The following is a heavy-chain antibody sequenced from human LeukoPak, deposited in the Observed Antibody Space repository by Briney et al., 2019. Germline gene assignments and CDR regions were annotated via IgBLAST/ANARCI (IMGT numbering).Heavy chain of an antibody. CDR3: ARSPYSSGWYDGYYFDY. CDR1: GFTFSSYA. V-gene: IGHV3-23*01. J-gene: IGHJ4*02. CDR2: ISGSGGST. D-gene: IGHD6-19*01. Sequence: GSLRIFCAASGFTFSSYAISLVRPAPGEGLEWVSAISGSGGSTYYADSVKGRFTISRDNSKNTLYLQMNSLRAEDTAVYYCARSPYSSGWYDGYYFDYWGQGTLVTVSS.